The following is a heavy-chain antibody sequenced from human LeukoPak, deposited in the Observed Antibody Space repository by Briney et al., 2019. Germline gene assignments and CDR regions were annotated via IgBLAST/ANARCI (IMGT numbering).Heavy chain of an antibody. CDR1: GYSISSGYY. CDR3: ARQIQTAVTTSRFDF. Sequence: SETLSLTCAVSGYSISSGYYWGWIRQPPGKGLGWIGSVYHSGTIHCNPSLKSRVTMSVDTSTNQFSLNLSSVTAADTAMYYCARQIQTAVTTSRFDFWGQGTLVTVSS. CDR2: VYHSGTI. V-gene: IGHV4-38-2*01. J-gene: IGHJ4*02. D-gene: IGHD4-17*01.